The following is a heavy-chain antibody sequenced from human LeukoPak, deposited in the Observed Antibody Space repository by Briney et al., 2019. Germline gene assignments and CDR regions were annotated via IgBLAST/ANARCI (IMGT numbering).Heavy chain of an antibody. Sequence: GGSLRLSCAASRFTFNNYAMHWVRQAPGKGLEWVALISYAGTNNYYADSVKGRFTISRDNSEDTLYLQMNSLRGDDTALYYCARTQYTSSPSYPDYWGPGTLVTVSS. CDR3: ARTQYTSSPSYPDY. D-gene: IGHD6-6*01. J-gene: IGHJ4*02. CDR2: ISYAGTNN. CDR1: RFTFNNYA. V-gene: IGHV3-30-3*01.